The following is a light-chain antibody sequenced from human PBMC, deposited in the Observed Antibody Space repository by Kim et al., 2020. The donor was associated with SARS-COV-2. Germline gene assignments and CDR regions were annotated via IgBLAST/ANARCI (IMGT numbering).Light chain of an antibody. J-gene: IGKJ4*01. CDR3: QQRSNWLT. CDR2: DAS. Sequence: SLSPGERATLSCRASQRVSSCLAWYQQKPGQAPRLLIYDASNRATGIPARFSGSGSGTDFTLTISSLEPEDFAVYYCQQRSNWLTFGGGTKVDIK. V-gene: IGKV3-11*01. CDR1: QRVSSC.